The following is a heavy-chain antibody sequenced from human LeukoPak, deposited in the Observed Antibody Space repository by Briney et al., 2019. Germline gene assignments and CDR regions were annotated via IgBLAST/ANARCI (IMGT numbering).Heavy chain of an antibody. V-gene: IGHV3-23*01. CDR3: ARGEGSGSFHKRYFDL. CDR1: GFAFANYA. CDR2: ISGSGGAT. J-gene: IGHJ2*01. D-gene: IGHD3-10*01. Sequence: GGSLRPSCAASGFAFANYAMSWVRQAPGKGLEWVSIISGSGGATYYADSVKGRFTIARDNSQDTLYLQMNSLRADDTAVYYCARGEGSGSFHKRYFDLWGRGTLVTVSS.